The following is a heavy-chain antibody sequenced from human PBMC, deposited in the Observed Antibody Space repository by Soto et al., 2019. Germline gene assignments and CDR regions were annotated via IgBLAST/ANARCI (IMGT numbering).Heavy chain of an antibody. CDR2: ITPYTGNT. CDR3: ARDRGSGSYYLGPYYFDY. Sequence: ASVKVSCKSSGYTFSDYGFSWVRQAPGQGLEWMGWITPYTGNTNFAQKFQGRVTMSTDRFTSTAYMGLRSLTSDDTAVYYCARDRGSGSYYLGPYYFDYWGQGTLVTVSS. V-gene: IGHV1-18*01. CDR1: GYTFSDYG. D-gene: IGHD1-26*01. J-gene: IGHJ4*02.